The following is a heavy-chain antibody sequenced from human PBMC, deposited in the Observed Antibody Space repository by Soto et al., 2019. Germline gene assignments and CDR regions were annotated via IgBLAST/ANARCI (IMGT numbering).Heavy chain of an antibody. Sequence: GGSLRLSCAASGFTFSSYGMHWVRQAPGKGLEWVAVISYDGSNKYYADSVKGRFTISRDNSKNTLYLQMNSLRAEDTAVYYCAKDHVDIVATISRPPFYYYYGMDVWGQGTTVTVSS. CDR3: AKDHVDIVATISRPPFYYYYGMDV. V-gene: IGHV3-30*18. CDR2: ISYDGSNK. J-gene: IGHJ6*02. D-gene: IGHD5-12*01. CDR1: GFTFSSYG.